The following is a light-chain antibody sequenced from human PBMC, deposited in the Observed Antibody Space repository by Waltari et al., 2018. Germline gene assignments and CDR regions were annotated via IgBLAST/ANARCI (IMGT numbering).Light chain of an antibody. CDR1: QNISPY. J-gene: IGKJ1*01. V-gene: IGKV1-39*01. CDR2: GAS. Sequence: DIQITQSPSSLSAPVGDSVTITCRASQNISPYLNWYQQKPGKVPEVLIYGASSLQGGVPSRFSGGGSGTDFTLTIDSLQPEDLATYYCQQSHTPPWTFGQGTKVEIK. CDR3: QQSHTPPWT.